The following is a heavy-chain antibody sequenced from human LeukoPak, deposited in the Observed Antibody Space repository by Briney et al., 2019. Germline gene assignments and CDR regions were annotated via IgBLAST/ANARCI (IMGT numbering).Heavy chain of an antibody. D-gene: IGHD5-18*01. CDR3: ARSSRGGYSYGYYYGMDV. V-gene: IGHV4-34*01. Sequence: PSETLSLTCAVYGGSFSGYYWSWIRQPPGKGLEWIGEINHSGSTNYNPSLKSRVTISVDTSKNQFSLKLSSVTAADTAVYYCARSSRGGYSYGYYYGMDVWAKGPRSPSPQ. J-gene: IGHJ6*04. CDR2: INHSGST. CDR1: GGSFSGYY.